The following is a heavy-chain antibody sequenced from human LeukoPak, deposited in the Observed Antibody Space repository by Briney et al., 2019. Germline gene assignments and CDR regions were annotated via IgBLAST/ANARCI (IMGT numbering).Heavy chain of an antibody. J-gene: IGHJ6*03. CDR3: AGDTRFEVRSYGFYYYYYMDV. D-gene: IGHD5-18*01. V-gene: IGHV4-39*07. CDR1: GGSISKSTYY. Sequence: SETLSLTCTVSGGSISKSTYYWGWIRQPPGKGLEWIWRIYYSGSTYYNPSLKSRFTISVDTSKNQFSLKLSSVTAADTAVYYCAGDTRFEVRSYGFYYYYYMDVWGKGTTVTVSS. CDR2: IYYSGST.